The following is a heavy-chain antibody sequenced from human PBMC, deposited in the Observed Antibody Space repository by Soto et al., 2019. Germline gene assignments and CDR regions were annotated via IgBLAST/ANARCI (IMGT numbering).Heavy chain of an antibody. CDR1: GGSFSGYY. V-gene: IGHV4-34*01. J-gene: IGHJ6*03. Sequence: PSETLSLTCAVYGGSFSGYYWSWIRQPPGKGLEWIGEINHSGSTNYNPSLKSRVTISVDTSKNQFSLKLSSVTAADTAVYYCARGQTDCSGGSCYFRGNYYYCYYMDVWGKGTTVTVSS. CDR3: ARGQTDCSGGSCYFRGNYYYCYYMDV. CDR2: INHSGST. D-gene: IGHD2-15*01.